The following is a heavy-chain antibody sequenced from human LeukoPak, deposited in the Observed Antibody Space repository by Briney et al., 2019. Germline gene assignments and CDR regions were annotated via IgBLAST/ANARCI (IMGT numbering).Heavy chain of an antibody. CDR1: GGSISSYY. CDR3: ARARDYFDY. Sequence: SETLSLTCTVSGGSISSYYWSWIRQPPGKGLEWIGYIYYSGSTNYNPSLKGRVTISVDTSKNQFSLKLSSVTAADTAVYYCARARDYFDYWGQGTLVTVSS. V-gene: IGHV4-59*01. J-gene: IGHJ4*02. CDR2: IYYSGST.